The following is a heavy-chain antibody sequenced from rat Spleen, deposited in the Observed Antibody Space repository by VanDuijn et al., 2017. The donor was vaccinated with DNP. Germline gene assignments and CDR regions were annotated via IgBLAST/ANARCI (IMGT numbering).Heavy chain of an antibody. CDR1: GFIFSNYD. J-gene: IGHJ1*01. D-gene: IGHD1-1*01. CDR2: ITNGGVST. Sequence: EVQLVESGGGLVQPGRSLKLSCAASGFIFSNYDMAWVRQAPTKGLEWVASITNGGVSTYYRDSVRGRYTISRDDAKNTQYLQVDSLRSEDTATYYCARQSPTTVVWYFDLWGPGTMVTVSS. V-gene: IGHV5S13*01. CDR3: ARQSPTTVVWYFDL.